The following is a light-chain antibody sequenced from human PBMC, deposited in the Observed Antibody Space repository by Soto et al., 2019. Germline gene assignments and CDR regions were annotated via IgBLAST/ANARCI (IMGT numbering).Light chain of an antibody. CDR1: ERVSSSY. Sequence: EIVLTQSPGTLSLSPGDGVTLSCRASERVSSSYVAWFQQKPGQAPRLRIYSASSRDTGVPDRFSGIGSGTDFSLNISRLEPEDFEVYYYHQYGTSTWTFGQLTKVDIK. V-gene: IGKV3-20*01. CDR2: SAS. CDR3: HQYGTSTWT. J-gene: IGKJ1*01.